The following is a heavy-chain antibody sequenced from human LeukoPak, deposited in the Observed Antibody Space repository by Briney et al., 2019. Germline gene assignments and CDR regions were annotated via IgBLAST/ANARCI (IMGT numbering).Heavy chain of an antibody. Sequence: GGSLRLSCAASGFSFSNYAMSWVRQAPGKGLEWVSSISSSSSYIYYADSVKGRFTISRDNAKNSLYLHMNSLRAEDTAVYYCARDVRSGLGELSADAFDIWGQGTMVTVSS. CDR2: ISSSSSYI. CDR1: GFSFSNYA. V-gene: IGHV3-21*01. CDR3: ARDVRSGLGELSADAFDI. D-gene: IGHD3-16*02. J-gene: IGHJ3*02.